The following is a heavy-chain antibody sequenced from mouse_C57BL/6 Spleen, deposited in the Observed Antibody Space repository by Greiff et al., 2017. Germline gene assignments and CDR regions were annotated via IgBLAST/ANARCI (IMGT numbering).Heavy chain of an antibody. CDR1: GFTFTSYG. CDR2: IYIGNGYT. J-gene: IGHJ4*01. D-gene: IGHD2-5*01. CDR3: EIYYSNYDYAMDY. Sequence: EVQLQQSGAELVRPESSVKMSCTASGFTFTSYGINWVKQRPGQGLEWIGYIYIGNGYTEYNEKFKGKATLTSDTSSSTAYMQLSILTSEDSAIYFCEIYYSNYDYAMDYWGQGTSVTVSS. V-gene: IGHV1-58*01.